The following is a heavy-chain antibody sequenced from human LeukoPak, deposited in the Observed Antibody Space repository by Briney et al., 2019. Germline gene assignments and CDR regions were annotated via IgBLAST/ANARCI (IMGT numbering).Heavy chain of an antibody. CDR3: ARIAVAGTVNDAFDI. CDR2: INPNSGGT. J-gene: IGHJ3*02. V-gene: IGHV1-2*02. D-gene: IGHD6-19*01. Sequence: GASVKVSCKASGYTFTGYYMHWVRQATGQGLEWMGWINPNSGGTNYAQKFQGRVTMTRDTSISTAYMELSRLRSDDTAVYYCARIAVAGTVNDAFDIWGQGTMVTVSS. CDR1: GYTFTGYY.